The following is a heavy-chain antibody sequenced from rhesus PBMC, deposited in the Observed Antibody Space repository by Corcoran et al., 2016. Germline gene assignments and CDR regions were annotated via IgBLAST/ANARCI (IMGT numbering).Heavy chain of an antibody. CDR1: GFSLSTPGMR. CDR3: ARSYNFWSGYSNRCDV. J-gene: IGHJ5-1*01. CDR2: IEWDDDQ. Sequence: QVTLKESGPALVKPTQTLTITCTFPGFSLSTPGMRVSWIRQPPVKALEWLARIEWDDDQYYSTSLKSRLTISKDTSKNQVVRTMTNMDPVDTATYYCARSYNFWSGYSNRCDVWGPGVLVTVSS. V-gene: IGHV2S2*01. D-gene: IGHD3-3*01.